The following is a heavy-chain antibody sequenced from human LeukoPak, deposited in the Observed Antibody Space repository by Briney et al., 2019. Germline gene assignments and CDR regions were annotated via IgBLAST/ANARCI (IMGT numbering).Heavy chain of an antibody. CDR1: GFTFSSYW. CDR3: ARGAKQQLADHFDY. V-gene: IGHV3-7*01. D-gene: IGHD6-13*01. J-gene: IGHJ4*02. Sequence: GGSLRLSCAASGFTFSSYWMSWVRQAPGKGLEWVANIKQDGSEKYYVDSVKGRFTISRDNAKNSLYLQMNSLRAEDTAVYYCARGAKQQLADHFDYWGQGTLVTVSS. CDR2: IKQDGSEK.